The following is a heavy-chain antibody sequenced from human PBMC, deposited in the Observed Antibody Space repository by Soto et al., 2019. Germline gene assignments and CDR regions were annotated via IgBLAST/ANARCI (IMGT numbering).Heavy chain of an antibody. CDR3: VRGGDVDTAYHFGFAD. Sequence: QTGWSLRLSCAASGFTFSVYEMYWVRQAPGKGLEWISYISTSGTTIFYAGSVKGRFTISRDNAKSSLYLHMDSLRVDDTAIYYCVRGGDVDTAYHFGFADWGKGSLVTVSS. D-gene: IGHD5-18*01. V-gene: IGHV3-48*03. CDR2: ISTSGTTI. CDR1: GFTFSVYE. J-gene: IGHJ4*01.